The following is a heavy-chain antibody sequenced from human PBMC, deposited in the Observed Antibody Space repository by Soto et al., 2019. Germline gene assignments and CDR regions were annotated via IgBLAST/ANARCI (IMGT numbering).Heavy chain of an antibody. Sequence: PSETLSLTCIVSGGSITNNDYYWNWVRQPPGKGLEWIGSIYYTGNTYYNPSLKSRVTISVDTSKYQFSLKLDSVTAAGTAVYFCERHSIWLLLSDYWGQGSLVTVSS. CDR2: IYYTGNT. CDR3: ERHSIWLLLSDY. V-gene: IGHV4-39*01. D-gene: IGHD3-22*01. J-gene: IGHJ4*02. CDR1: GGSITNNDYY.